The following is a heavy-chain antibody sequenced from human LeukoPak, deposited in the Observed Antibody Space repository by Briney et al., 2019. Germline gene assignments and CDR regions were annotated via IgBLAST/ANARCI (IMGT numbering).Heavy chain of an antibody. V-gene: IGHV3-21*01. CDR3: ARDHRLRYFDWLLPEFDP. D-gene: IGHD3-9*01. J-gene: IGHJ5*02. CDR2: ISSSSSYI. Sequence: GGSLRLSCAASGFTFSSYSMNWVRQAPGKGLEWVSSISSSSSYIYYADSVKGRFTISRDNAKNSLYLQMNSLRAEDTAVYYCARDHRLRYFDWLLPEFDPWGQGTLVTVSS. CDR1: GFTFSSYS.